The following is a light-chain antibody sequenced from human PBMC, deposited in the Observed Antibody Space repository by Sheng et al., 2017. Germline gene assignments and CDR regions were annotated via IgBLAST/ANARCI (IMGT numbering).Light chain of an antibody. J-gene: IGKJ2*01. V-gene: IGKV1-17*01. CDR2: PAS. CDR1: RGIGID. CDR3: LQHNNYPYT. Sequence: DIQMTQSPSSLSASVGDTVTITCRASRGIGIDLGWYQQKPGKAPRLLIFPASNLQSGVPSRFSGSGSGTEFTLTISSLEPEDFASYYCLQHNNYPYTSGQGTKLEI.